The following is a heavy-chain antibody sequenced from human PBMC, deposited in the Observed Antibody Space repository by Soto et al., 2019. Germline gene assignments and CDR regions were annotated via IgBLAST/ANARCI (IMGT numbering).Heavy chain of an antibody. CDR1: GGSISSYY. CDR2: IYYSGST. D-gene: IGHD3-3*01. Sequence: PSETLSLTCTVSGGSISSYYWSWIRQRPGKGLEWIGYIYYSGSTNYNPSLKSRVTISVDTSKNQFSLKLSSVTAADTAVYYCARHGGITMFGVAHDAFDIWGQGTMVTVSS. V-gene: IGHV4-59*08. J-gene: IGHJ3*02. CDR3: ARHGGITMFGVAHDAFDI.